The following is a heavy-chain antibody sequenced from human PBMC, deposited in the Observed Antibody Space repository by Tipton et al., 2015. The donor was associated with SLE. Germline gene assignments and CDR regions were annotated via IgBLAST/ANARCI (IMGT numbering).Heavy chain of an antibody. CDR3: ARPTN. CDR2: INHSGST. Sequence: TLSLTCTVSGGSISGSSYYWGWIRQPPGKGLEWIGEINHSGSTNYNPSLKSRVTISVDTSKNQFSLKLSSVTAADTAVYYCARPTNWGQGTLVTVSS. CDR1: GGSISGSSYY. V-gene: IGHV4-39*07. J-gene: IGHJ4*02.